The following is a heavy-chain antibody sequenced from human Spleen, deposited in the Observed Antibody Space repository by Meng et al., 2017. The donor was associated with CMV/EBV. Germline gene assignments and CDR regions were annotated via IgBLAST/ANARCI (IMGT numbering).Heavy chain of an antibody. CDR1: GGSFSGYY. Sequence: QVQLQQWGAGLLKPSETLSLTCAVYGGSFSGYYWSWIRQPPGKGLEWIGEINHSGSTNYNPSLKSRVTISVDTSKNQFSLKLSSVTAADTAVYYCARRYGASAYNWFDPWGQGTLVTVPS. CDR2: INHSGST. J-gene: IGHJ5*02. D-gene: IGHD4-17*01. V-gene: IGHV4-34*01. CDR3: ARRYGASAYNWFDP.